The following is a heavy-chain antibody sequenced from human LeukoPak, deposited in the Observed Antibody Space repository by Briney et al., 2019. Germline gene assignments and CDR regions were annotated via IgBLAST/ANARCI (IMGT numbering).Heavy chain of an antibody. CDR3: ASYDSSGYYRPQGAFDI. Sequence: SQTLSLTCTVSGGSISSGDYYWSWIRQPPGKGLEWIGYIYYSGSTYYNPSLKSRVTISVDTSKNQFSLKLSSVTAADTAVYYCASYDSSGYYRPQGAFDIWGQGTMVTVSS. CDR1: GGSISSGDYY. V-gene: IGHV4-30-4*01. J-gene: IGHJ3*02. D-gene: IGHD3-22*01. CDR2: IYYSGST.